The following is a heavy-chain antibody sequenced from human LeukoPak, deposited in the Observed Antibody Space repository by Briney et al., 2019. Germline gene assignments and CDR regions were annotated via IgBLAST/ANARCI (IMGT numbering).Heavy chain of an antibody. CDR1: GGSISSGGYY. Sequence: SETLSLTCTVSGGSISSGGYYWSWIRQHPGKGLEWIGYIYYSGSTYYNPSLKSRVTISVDTSKNQFSLKLSSVTAADTAVYYCATSILGSGWFDPWGLGTLVTVSS. CDR2: IYYSGST. CDR3: ATSILGSGWFDP. D-gene: IGHD7-27*01. J-gene: IGHJ5*02. V-gene: IGHV4-31*03.